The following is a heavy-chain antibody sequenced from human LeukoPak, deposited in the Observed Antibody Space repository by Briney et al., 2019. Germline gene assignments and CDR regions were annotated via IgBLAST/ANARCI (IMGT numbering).Heavy chain of an antibody. CDR3: ARGRSCSSTSCYRDYYYYMDA. D-gene: IGHD2-2*01. CDR2: INHSGST. J-gene: IGHJ6*03. Sequence: SETLSLTCAVYGGSFSGYYWSWIRQPPGKGLEWIGEINHSGSTNYNPSLRSRVTISVDTSKNQFSLKLSSVTAADTAVYYCARGRSCSSTSCYRDYYYYMDAWGKGTTVTVSS. CDR1: GGSFSGYY. V-gene: IGHV4-34*01.